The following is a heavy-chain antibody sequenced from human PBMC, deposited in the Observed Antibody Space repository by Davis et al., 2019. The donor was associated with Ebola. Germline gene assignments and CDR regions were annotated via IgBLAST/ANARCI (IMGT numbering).Heavy chain of an antibody. J-gene: IGHJ6*02. Sequence: SLKISCAASGFTFDDYAMHWVRQSPEKGLEWVSSINWDSDVIYAADSVKGRFTISRDNAKNSLYLQMNSLRPEDTALYYCAKDRRGGTTGYYGSDVWGPWSTVTVSS. V-gene: IGHV3-9*01. D-gene: IGHD1-1*01. CDR3: AKDRRGGTTGYYGSDV. CDR2: INWDSDVI. CDR1: GFTFDDYA.